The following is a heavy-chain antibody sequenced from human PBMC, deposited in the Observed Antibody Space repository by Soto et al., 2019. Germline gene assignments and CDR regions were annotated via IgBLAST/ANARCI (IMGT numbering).Heavy chain of an antibody. CDR2: IYWDDDK. J-gene: IGHJ4*02. D-gene: IGHD3-16*01. V-gene: IGHV2-5*02. Sequence: QITLKESGPTLVKPTQTLTLTCTFSGFSLSASGVGVGWIRLPPGKALEWLALIYWDDDKRYSPSLKSRLTITKDTSKNQVVLTMTNMDPVDTATYYCAHIVGGTPFGYWGQGTLVTVSS. CDR3: AHIVGGTPFGY. CDR1: GFSLSASGVG.